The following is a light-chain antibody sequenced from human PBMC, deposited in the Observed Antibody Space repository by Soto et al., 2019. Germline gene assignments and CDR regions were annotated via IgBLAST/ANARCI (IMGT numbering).Light chain of an antibody. CDR2: DVS. V-gene: IGLV2-11*01. CDR1: SSDVGGYNY. CDR3: CSYAGSFTLYV. Sequence: QSALTQPRSVSGSPGQSVTISCTGTSSDVGGYNYVSWYQQHPGKAPKLMIYDVSERPSWVPDRFSGSKSGNTASLTISGLQAEDEADYYCCSYAGSFTLYVFGTGTKLTVL. J-gene: IGLJ1*01.